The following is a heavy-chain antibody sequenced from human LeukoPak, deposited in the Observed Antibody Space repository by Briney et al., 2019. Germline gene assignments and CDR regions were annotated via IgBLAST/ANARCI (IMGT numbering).Heavy chain of an antibody. Sequence: GGSLRLSCAASGFTFSSYAMHWVRQAPGKGLEWVAVISYDGSNKYYADSVKGRFTISRDNSKNTLYLQMNSLRAEDTAVYYCARALVVVTASIDYWGQGTLVTVSS. CDR1: GFTFSSYA. CDR2: ISYDGSNK. V-gene: IGHV3-30-3*01. J-gene: IGHJ4*02. D-gene: IGHD2-21*02. CDR3: ARALVVVTASIDY.